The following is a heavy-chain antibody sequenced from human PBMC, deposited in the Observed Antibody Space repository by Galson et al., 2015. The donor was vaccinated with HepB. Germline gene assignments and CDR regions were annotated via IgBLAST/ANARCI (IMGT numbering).Heavy chain of an antibody. Sequence: SVKVSCKASGYTFTSYYMHWVRQVPGQGLEWMGKINPSGGSTSYAQKLQGRVTMTRDTSTSIVYMELSSLRSEDTAVYYCARAPYDITMIVVATPFDYWGQGTLVTVSS. V-gene: IGHV1-46*04. D-gene: IGHD3-22*01. CDR1: GYTFTSYY. J-gene: IGHJ4*02. CDR2: INPSGGST. CDR3: ARAPYDITMIVVATPFDY.